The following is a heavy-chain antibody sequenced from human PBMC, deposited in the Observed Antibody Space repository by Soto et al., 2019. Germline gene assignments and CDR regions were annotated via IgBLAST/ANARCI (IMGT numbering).Heavy chain of an antibody. CDR3: AHIPSPTVTTSAEYFQH. V-gene: IGHV2-5*02. CDR1: GFSLSTSGVG. J-gene: IGHJ1*01. CDR2: IYWDDDK. Sequence: QITLKESGPTLVKPTQTLTLTCTFSGFSLSTSGVGVSWIRQPPGKALEWLALIYWDDDKRYSPSLKSRLTITQDTTKNQVVLTMTNVDPVDTATYYCAHIPSPTVTTSAEYFQHWGQGTLVTVSS. D-gene: IGHD4-17*01.